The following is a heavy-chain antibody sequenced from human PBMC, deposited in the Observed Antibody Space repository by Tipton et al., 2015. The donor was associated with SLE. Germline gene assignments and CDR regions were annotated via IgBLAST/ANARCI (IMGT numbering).Heavy chain of an antibody. D-gene: IGHD1-14*01. J-gene: IGHJ4*02. CDR1: GGSFSGYY. Sequence: TLSLTCAVYGGSFSGYYWSWIRQPPGKGLEWIGEINHSGSTNYNPSLKSRVTISVDTSKNQFSLKLRSVTAADTAVYYCARDRWHPGSVQQSANDYWGQGTLVTVSS. V-gene: IGHV4-34*01. CDR2: INHSGST. CDR3: ARDRWHPGSVQQSANDY.